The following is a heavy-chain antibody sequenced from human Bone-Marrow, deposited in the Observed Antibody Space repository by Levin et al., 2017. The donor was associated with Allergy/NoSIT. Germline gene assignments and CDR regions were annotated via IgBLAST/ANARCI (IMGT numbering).Heavy chain of an antibody. D-gene: IGHD5-24*01. CDR3: ARDLWLQSHY. CDR2: IDSSSTSI. Sequence: GGSLRLSCVASGFSFNTYTMNWVRQAPGKGLEWVSSIDSSSTSIYFADSLKGRFTISRDNAKNSLYLQMNRLRVGDTAIYYCARDLWLQSHYWGQGTLVTVSS. V-gene: IGHV3-21*06. CDR1: GFSFNTYT. J-gene: IGHJ4*02.